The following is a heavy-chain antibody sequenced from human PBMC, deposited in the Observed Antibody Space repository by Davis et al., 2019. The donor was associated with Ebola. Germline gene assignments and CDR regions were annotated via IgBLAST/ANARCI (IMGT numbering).Heavy chain of an antibody. CDR2: INPHNGNT. Sequence: ASVKVSCKASGYTFTNYGITWVRQAPGQGLEWMGWINPHNGNTNYAQNVQGRVIMTSDTATTTAYMEVGSLRSDDTAVYYCARAKSSWYYDYWGQGTLVTVSS. V-gene: IGHV1-18*04. J-gene: IGHJ4*02. CDR3: ARAKSSWYYDY. D-gene: IGHD6-13*01. CDR1: GYTFTNYG.